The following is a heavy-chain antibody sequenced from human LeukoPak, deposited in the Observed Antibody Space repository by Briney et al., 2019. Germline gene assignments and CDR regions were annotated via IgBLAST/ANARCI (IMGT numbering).Heavy chain of an antibody. V-gene: IGHV1-69*06. CDR3: ARDARWSSGWSDWGYFDY. D-gene: IGHD6-19*01. J-gene: IGHJ4*02. CDR1: GGTFSSYA. CDR2: IIPIFGTA. Sequence: SVKVSCKASGGTFSSYAISWVRQAPGQGLEWMGGIIPIFGTANCAQKFQGRVTITADKSTSTAYMELSSLRSEDTAVYYCARDARWSSGWSDWGYFDYWGQGTLVTVSS.